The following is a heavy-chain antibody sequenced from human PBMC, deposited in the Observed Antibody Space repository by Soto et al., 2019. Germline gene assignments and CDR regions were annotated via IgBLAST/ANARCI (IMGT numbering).Heavy chain of an antibody. J-gene: IGHJ6*02. CDR2: ISYDGSDK. CDR3: VKDRVPGAYGNYYGMDV. Sequence: PWGSLRLSCRVSGFTFNNSGIHWGRHSPFKGLEWMAVISYDGSDKYCADSVKGRVIISRDNSKNTLNLEMNSLRAEDTAIYYCVKDRVPGAYGNYYGMDVWGQGTTVTVSS. D-gene: IGHD5-12*01. V-gene: IGHV3-30*18. CDR1: GFTFNNSG.